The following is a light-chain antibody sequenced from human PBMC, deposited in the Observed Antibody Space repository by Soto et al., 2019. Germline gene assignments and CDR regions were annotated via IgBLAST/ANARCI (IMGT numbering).Light chain of an antibody. Sequence: EIVLTQSPATLSLSPWERATLSCRASQSVSSYLAWYQQKPGQAPRLLMYDASTRATGIPARFSGSGSGTEFTLTISSLQSEDFAVYYCQQYHNWPITFGQGTRLEIK. CDR3: QQYHNWPIT. CDR2: DAS. J-gene: IGKJ5*01. CDR1: QSVSSY. V-gene: IGKV3-15*01.